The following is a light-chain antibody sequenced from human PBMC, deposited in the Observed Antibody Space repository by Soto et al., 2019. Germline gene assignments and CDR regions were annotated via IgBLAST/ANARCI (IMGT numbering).Light chain of an antibody. V-gene: IGLV3-21*02. CDR1: NIGSRS. J-gene: IGLJ3*02. CDR3: QVWDRSDEWV. Sequence: SSELTQPPSVSVAPGQTARITCGGNNIGSRSVHWYQQKPGQAPVLVVYNDSDRPSGIPERLSGSTSGNTATLTISRVEAGDEADFYCQVWDRSDEWVFGGGTKLTVL. CDR2: NDS.